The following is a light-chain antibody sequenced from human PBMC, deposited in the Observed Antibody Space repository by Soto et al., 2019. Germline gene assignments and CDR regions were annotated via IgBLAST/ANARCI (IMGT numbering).Light chain of an antibody. J-gene: IGKJ4*01. CDR2: DAS. Sequence: ETVMTQSPVTLSVSPGDTATLSCRASQRVSSHLAWYQQKPGQAPRLLIYDASSRATGVPDRFSGSGSGTDFTLTISRLEPEDVAVYYCQHGQPYGDSPPRTFGGRTKVDIK. CDR3: QHGQPYGDSPPRT. V-gene: IGKV3-20*01. CDR1: QRVSSH.